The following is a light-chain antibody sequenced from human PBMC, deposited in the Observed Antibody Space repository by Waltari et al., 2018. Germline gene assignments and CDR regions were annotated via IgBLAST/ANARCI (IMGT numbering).Light chain of an antibody. CDR3: QHYADSSMT. Sequence: EIVLTQSPGTLSLSPGARATLSCRASQSVSSNYLAWYQQKPGQAPRLLIYGASTRATGIPDRFSGSGSGTDFTLTISRLEPEDFAVYFCQHYADSSMTFGQGTRLEIK. J-gene: IGKJ5*01. CDR2: GAS. V-gene: IGKV3-20*01. CDR1: QSVSSNY.